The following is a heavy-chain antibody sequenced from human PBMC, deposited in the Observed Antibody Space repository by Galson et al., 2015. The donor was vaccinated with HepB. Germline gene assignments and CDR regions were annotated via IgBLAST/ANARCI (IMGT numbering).Heavy chain of an antibody. CDR3: ARDPTYSDLLTGPQGVNAFDV. V-gene: IGHV1-18*01. Sequence: SVKVSCKASGYTFRRYGITWVRQAPGQGLEWMGWISGYSGDTKSAQKFKGRVSMTTDTSTNTAYMELRSMRSDDTAVYYCARDPTYSDLLTGPQGVNAFDVWGRGTILIVSS. J-gene: IGHJ3*01. CDR2: ISGYSGDT. D-gene: IGHD3-9*01. CDR1: GYTFRRYG.